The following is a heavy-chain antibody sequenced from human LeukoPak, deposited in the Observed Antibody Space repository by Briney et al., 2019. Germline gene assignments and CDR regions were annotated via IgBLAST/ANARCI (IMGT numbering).Heavy chain of an antibody. V-gene: IGHV4-39*01. J-gene: IGHJ4*02. Sequence: MPSETLSLTCTVSGGSISGSSYYWGWIRQPPGKGLEWIGSIYYSGSTYYNPSLKSRVTISVDTSKNQFSLKLSSVTAADTAVYYCARLGSSSSFLPFDYWGQGTLVTVSS. D-gene: IGHD6-6*01. CDR2: IYYSGST. CDR3: ARLGSSSSFLPFDY. CDR1: GGSISGSSYY.